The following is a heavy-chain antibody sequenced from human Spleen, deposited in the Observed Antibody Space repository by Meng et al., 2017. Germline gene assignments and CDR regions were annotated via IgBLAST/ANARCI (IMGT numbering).Heavy chain of an antibody. CDR3: ARDEDISAAGKLFGDY. D-gene: IGHD6-13*01. Sequence: QGQSVRLGAEVKKPGASVKVSCKPSGYNFPDYWLHWVRRAPGQGLEWMGRIDPKSGDTHYAQRFQGRVTMTGDTSISTAYMELSGLRSDDTAMYYCARDEDISAAGKLFGDYWGQGTLVTVSS. V-gene: IGHV1-2*06. CDR1: GYNFPDYW. J-gene: IGHJ4*02. CDR2: IDPKSGDT.